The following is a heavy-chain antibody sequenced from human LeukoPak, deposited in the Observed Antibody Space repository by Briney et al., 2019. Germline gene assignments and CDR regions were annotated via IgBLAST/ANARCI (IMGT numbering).Heavy chain of an antibody. CDR1: GGSISSGGYY. CDR3: ARDTRLDIVATISRDAFDI. D-gene: IGHD5-12*01. Sequence: SETLSLTCTVSGGSISSGGYYWSWIRQHPGKGLEWIGYIYYSGSTYYNPSLKSRATISVDMSKNQFSLKLSSVTAADTAVYYCARDTRLDIVATISRDAFDIWGQGTMVTVSS. CDR2: IYYSGST. V-gene: IGHV4-31*03. J-gene: IGHJ3*02.